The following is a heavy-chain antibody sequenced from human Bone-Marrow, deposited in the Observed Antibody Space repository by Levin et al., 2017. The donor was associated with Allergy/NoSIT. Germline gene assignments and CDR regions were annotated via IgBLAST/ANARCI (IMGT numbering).Heavy chain of an antibody. J-gene: IGHJ4*02. CDR3: ARFLAYNHEFDY. CDR1: GGSISSSSYY. D-gene: IGHD1-14*01. CDR2: IYYSGST. Sequence: SETLSLTCTVSGGSISSSSYYWGWIRQPPGKGLEWIGSIYYSGSTYYNSSLKSRVTISVDTSKNQFSLKLSSVTAADTAVYYCARFLAYNHEFDYWGQGTLVTVSS. V-gene: IGHV4-39*01.